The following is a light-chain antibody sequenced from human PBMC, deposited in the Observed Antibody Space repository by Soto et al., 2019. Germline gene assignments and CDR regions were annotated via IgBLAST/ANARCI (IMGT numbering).Light chain of an antibody. V-gene: IGKV3-15*01. CDR3: HQSNDWWT. CDR2: GAS. CDR1: QSVSNN. J-gene: IGKJ1*01. Sequence: EIVMTQSPATLSVSPVEKATLSCRASQSVSNNLAWYQQKPGQAPRLLIYGASTRATGIPARFSGSGSGTAFNLTIGSLRCEDFAVYYCHQSNDWWTFGQGTKVDIK.